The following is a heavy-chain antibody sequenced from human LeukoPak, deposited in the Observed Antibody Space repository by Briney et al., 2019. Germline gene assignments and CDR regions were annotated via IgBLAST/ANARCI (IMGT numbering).Heavy chain of an antibody. CDR1: GFTFSSYW. Sequence: GGSLRLSCAASGFTFSSYWMHWVRQAPGKGLVWVSRINSDGSSTSYADSVKGRFTISRDNSKNTLYLQMNSLRAEDTAVYYCAKDQLYYGSGSYDYWGQGTLVTVSS. CDR2: INSDGSST. V-gene: IGHV3-74*01. D-gene: IGHD3-10*01. J-gene: IGHJ4*02. CDR3: AKDQLYYGSGSYDY.